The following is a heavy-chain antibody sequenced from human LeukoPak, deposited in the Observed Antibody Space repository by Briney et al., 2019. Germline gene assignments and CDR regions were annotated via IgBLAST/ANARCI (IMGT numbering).Heavy chain of an antibody. CDR1: GGSISSYY. Sequence: KPSETLSLTCTVSGGSISSYYWSWIRQPPGKGLEWIGYIYYSGSTNYNPSLKSRVTISVDTSKNQFSLRLSSVTAADTALYYCASLAPAGIEVPFDIWGQGTMVTVSS. V-gene: IGHV4-59*01. CDR3: ASLAPAGIEVPFDI. D-gene: IGHD6-13*01. J-gene: IGHJ3*02. CDR2: IYYSGST.